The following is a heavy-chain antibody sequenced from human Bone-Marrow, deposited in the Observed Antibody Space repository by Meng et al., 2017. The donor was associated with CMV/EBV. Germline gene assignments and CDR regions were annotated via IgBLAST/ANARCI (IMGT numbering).Heavy chain of an antibody. D-gene: IGHD5-12*01. CDR2: IIPIFGTA. CDR3: ARGGGYDFDY. CDR1: GYTFTSDG. Sequence: QVSRVQSGAGVKKPGASGKVSCKASGYTFTSDGISWVRQAPGQGLEWMGGIIPIFGTANYAQKFQGRVTITADESTSTAYMELSSLRSEDTAVYYCARGGGYDFDYWGQGTLVTVSS. J-gene: IGHJ4*02. V-gene: IGHV1-69*13.